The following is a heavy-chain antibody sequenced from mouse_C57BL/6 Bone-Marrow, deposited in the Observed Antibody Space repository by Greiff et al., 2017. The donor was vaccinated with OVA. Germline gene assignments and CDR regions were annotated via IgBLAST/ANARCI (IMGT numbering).Heavy chain of an antibody. V-gene: IGHV2-3*01. Sequence: QVQLKQSGPGLVAPSQSLSITCTVSGFSLTSYGVSWVRQPPGKGLEWLGVIWGDGSTNYHSALISRLSISKDNSKSQVFLKLNSLQTDDTATYYCAKWPTPHYYGSSHGYFDVWGTGTTVTVSS. CDR2: IWGDGST. CDR1: GFSLTSYG. CDR3: AKWPTPHYYGSSHGYFDV. J-gene: IGHJ1*03. D-gene: IGHD1-1*01.